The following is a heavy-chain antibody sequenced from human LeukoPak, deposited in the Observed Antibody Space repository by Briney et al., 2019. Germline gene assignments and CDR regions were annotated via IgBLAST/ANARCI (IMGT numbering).Heavy chain of an antibody. Sequence: ASVKVSCKASGYTFTGYYMHWVRQAPGQGLEWMGWINPNSGGTNYAQKFQGRVTMTRDTSISTAYMELSRLRSDDTAVYYCARVVPAATDYYYYYTDVWGKGTTVTVSS. CDR2: INPNSGGT. J-gene: IGHJ6*03. CDR3: ARVVPAATDYYYYYTDV. CDR1: GYTFTGYY. V-gene: IGHV1-2*02. D-gene: IGHD2-2*01.